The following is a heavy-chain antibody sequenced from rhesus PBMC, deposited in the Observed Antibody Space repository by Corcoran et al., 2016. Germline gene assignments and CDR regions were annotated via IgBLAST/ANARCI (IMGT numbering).Heavy chain of an antibody. V-gene: IGHV4-122*02. CDR2: ISYSGST. CDR3: ARDPYGSSYYFDY. Sequence: QVQLQQWGEGLVKPSETLSLTCAVYGGSISSGYDWNWIRQPPGKGLEWFGYISYSGSTSYNPSLKSRVSISRDTSKNQFSLKLSSVTAADTAVYYCARDPYGSSYYFDYWGQGVLVTVSS. J-gene: IGHJ4*01. D-gene: IGHD4-29*01. CDR1: GGSISSGYD.